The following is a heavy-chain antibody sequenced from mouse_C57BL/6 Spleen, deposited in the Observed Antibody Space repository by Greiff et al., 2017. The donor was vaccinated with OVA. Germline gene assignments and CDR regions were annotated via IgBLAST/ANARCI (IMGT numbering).Heavy chain of an antibody. CDR2: ISYDGSN. V-gene: IGHV3-6*01. Sequence: ESGPGLVKPSQSLSLTCSVTGYSITSGYYWNWIRQFPGNKLEWMGYISYDGSNNYNPSLKNRISITRDTSKNQFFLKLNSVTTEDTATYYCARVAVGYYFDYWGQGTTLTVSS. J-gene: IGHJ2*01. D-gene: IGHD1-1*01. CDR3: ARVAVGYYFDY. CDR1: GYSITSGYY.